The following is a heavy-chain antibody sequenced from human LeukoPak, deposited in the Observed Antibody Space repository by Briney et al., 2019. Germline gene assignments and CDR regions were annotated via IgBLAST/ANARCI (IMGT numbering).Heavy chain of an antibody. V-gene: IGHV4-59*01. J-gene: IGHJ3*02. CDR1: GGSISSYY. Sequence: SETLSLTCTVSGGSISSYYWSWIRQPPGKGLEWIGYIYYSGSTNYNPSLKSRVTISVDTSKNQFSLKLGSVTAADTAVYYCARGAEDAFDIWGQGTMVTVSS. D-gene: IGHD1-14*01. CDR2: IYYSGST. CDR3: ARGAEDAFDI.